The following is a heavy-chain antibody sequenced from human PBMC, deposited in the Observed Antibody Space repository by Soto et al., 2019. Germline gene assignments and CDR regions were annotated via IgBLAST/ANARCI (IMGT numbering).Heavy chain of an antibody. Sequence: QVQLVQSGAEVKKPGASVKVSCKTSGYIFTSYAIGWVRQAPGQGLEWVGWISAYNGITNYAQKLQGRVTMTTDTSTNTAYMELRSLRSDDTAVYYCARVEARAMDVWGQGTTVTVSS. D-gene: IGHD6-6*01. CDR3: ARVEARAMDV. J-gene: IGHJ6*01. CDR1: GYIFTSYA. V-gene: IGHV1-18*01. CDR2: ISAYNGIT.